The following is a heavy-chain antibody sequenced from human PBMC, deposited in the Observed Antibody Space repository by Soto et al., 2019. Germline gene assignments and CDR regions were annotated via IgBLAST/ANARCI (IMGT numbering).Heavy chain of an antibody. D-gene: IGHD3-22*01. V-gene: IGHV5-51*01. J-gene: IGHJ5*02. CDR1: GYSFTSYW. CDR3: GRYCYDSSYFSGFDP. CDR2: NYPGDSDT. Sequence: PGESLKISCKGAGYSFTSYWIGWVRQMPGKGLEWMGINYPGDSDTRYSPSFQGQVTISADNSISTACLQWSSLRASDTAMYYCGRYCYDSSYFSGFDPWGQGTLVPISS.